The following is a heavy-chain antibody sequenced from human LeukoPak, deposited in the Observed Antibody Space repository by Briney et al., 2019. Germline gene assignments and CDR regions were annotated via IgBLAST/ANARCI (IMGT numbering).Heavy chain of an antibody. D-gene: IGHD1-26*01. CDR3: AKDQWSFSYFDY. Sequence: GGSLRLSCAASGFTVSSNYMSWVRQAPGKVLEWVSVIYSGGSTYYADSVKGRFTISRDNSKNTLYLQMNSLRAEDTAVYYCAKDQWSFSYFDYWGQGTLVTVSS. J-gene: IGHJ4*02. V-gene: IGHV3-53*01. CDR1: GFTVSSNY. CDR2: IYSGGST.